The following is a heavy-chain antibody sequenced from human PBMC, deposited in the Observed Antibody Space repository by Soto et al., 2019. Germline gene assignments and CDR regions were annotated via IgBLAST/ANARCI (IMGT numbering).Heavy chain of an antibody. CDR2: ISSSSSYI. CDR1: GFTFSSYS. D-gene: IGHD5-12*01. Sequence: GGSLRLSCAASGFTFSSYSMNWVRQAPGKGLEWVSSISSSSSYIYYADSVKGRFTISRDNAKNSLYLQMNSLRAEDTAVYYCARAREDRGYSGYDPRGDNWFDPWGQGTLVTVSS. J-gene: IGHJ5*02. CDR3: ARAREDRGYSGYDPRGDNWFDP. V-gene: IGHV3-21*01.